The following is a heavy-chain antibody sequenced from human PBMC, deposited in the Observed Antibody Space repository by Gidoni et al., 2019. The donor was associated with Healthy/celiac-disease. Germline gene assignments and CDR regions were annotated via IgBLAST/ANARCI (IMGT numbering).Heavy chain of an antibody. Sequence: EQLVEAGGGEVQHGRSLRLACAASGFTFSSYGMHRVRQAPGKGLEWVAFIWYDGSHKYYADSVKGRFTISRVTSKNTLYLQMNSLSSAYTAVYSCASDGAYYYDRRGYPDYWGQGTLVTVSS. D-gene: IGHD3-22*01. CDR1: GFTFSSYG. CDR2: IWYDGSHK. J-gene: IGHJ4*02. V-gene: IGHV3-33*01. CDR3: ASDGAYYYDRRGYPDY.